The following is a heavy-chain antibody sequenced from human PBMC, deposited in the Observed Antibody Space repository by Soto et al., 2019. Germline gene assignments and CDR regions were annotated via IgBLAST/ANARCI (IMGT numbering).Heavy chain of an antibody. J-gene: IGHJ6*02. CDR3: VRGGSRFYAMDV. CDR2: IYHGGST. Sequence: QLQLQESGSGLVKPSQTLSLSCAVSGGSISSGGYSWSWIRQPPGKGLEWIGHIYHGGSTHYNPSLRSRVTISVDMSKTHFSLKLSSVTAADTAVYYCVRGGSRFYAMDVWGQGTTVTV. CDR1: GGSISSGGYS. V-gene: IGHV4-30-2*01.